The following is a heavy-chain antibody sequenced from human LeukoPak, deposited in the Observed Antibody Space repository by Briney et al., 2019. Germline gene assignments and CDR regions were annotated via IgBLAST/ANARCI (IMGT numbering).Heavy chain of an antibody. CDR3: AKHEGYYSSSPLGMDV. CDR1: GFTFSSYG. J-gene: IGHJ6*02. D-gene: IGHD6-13*01. Sequence: PGGSLRLSCAASGFTFSSYGMHWVRQAPGKGLEWVSAISGSGGSTYYANSVKGRFAISRDNSKNTLYLQMNSLRAEDTAVYYCAKHEGYYSSSPLGMDVWGQGTTVTVSS. V-gene: IGHV3-23*01. CDR2: ISGSGGST.